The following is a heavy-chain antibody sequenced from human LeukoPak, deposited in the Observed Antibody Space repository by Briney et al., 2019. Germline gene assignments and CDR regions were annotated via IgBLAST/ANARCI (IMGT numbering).Heavy chain of an antibody. CDR1: GGSFSGYY. J-gene: IGHJ5*02. CDR3: ARFTVTMVRGVIISRNRNWFDP. Sequence: SETLSLTCAVYGGSFSGYYWSWIRQPPGKGLEWIGEINHSGSTNYNPPLKSRVTISVDTSKNQFSLKMSSVTAADTAVYYCARFTVTMVRGVIISRNRNWFDPWGQGTLVTVSS. D-gene: IGHD3-10*01. V-gene: IGHV4-34*01. CDR2: INHSGST.